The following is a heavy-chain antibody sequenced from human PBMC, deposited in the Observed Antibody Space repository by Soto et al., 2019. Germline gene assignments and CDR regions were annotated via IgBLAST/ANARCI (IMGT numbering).Heavy chain of an antibody. CDR3: ARGQRFSDWFDP. J-gene: IGHJ5*02. D-gene: IGHD3-3*01. CDR2: VYSSGGT. V-gene: IGHV4-4*07. Sequence: SETLSLTCTVSGGSMSSYYWTWIRQPAGKGLEWIGRVYSSGGTHYNPSLKSRVTISIDTSKNQFSLRLLSVTDADTAVYFCARGQRFSDWFDPWGQGTLVTVS. CDR1: GGSMSSYY.